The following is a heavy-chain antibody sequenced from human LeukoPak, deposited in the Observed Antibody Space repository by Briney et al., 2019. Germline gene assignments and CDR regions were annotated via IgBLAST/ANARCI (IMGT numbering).Heavy chain of an antibody. CDR2: ISSSSSTI. CDR1: GFAFSSYS. CDR3: ARDLEGYCNSTSCHQFDY. D-gene: IGHD2-2*01. Sequence: PGGSLRLSCAASGFAFSSYSMNWVRQAPGKGLEWVSYISSSSSTIYYADSVKGRFTISRDNAKNSLYLQMNSLRAEDTAVYYCARDLEGYCNSTSCHQFDYWGQGTLVTVSS. J-gene: IGHJ4*02. V-gene: IGHV3-48*01.